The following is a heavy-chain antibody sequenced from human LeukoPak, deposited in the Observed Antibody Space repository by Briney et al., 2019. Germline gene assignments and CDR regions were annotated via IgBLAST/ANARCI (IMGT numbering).Heavy chain of an antibody. D-gene: IGHD4-17*01. V-gene: IGHV4-39*01. CDR2: IYYSGST. CDR3: ARTMTTVTSGYYYYYMDV. Sequence: SETLSLTCTVSGGSISSSSYYWGWIRQPPGKGLEWIASIYYSGSTYYNPSLKGRVTISVDTSKNQFSLKLSSVTAADTAVYYCARTMTTVTSGYYYYYMDVWGKGTTVTVSS. J-gene: IGHJ6*03. CDR1: GGSISSSSYY.